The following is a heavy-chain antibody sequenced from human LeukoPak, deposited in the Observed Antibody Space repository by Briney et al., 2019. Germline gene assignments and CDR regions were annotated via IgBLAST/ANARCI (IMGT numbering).Heavy chain of an antibody. D-gene: IGHD6-6*01. CDR3: ARHGRRSSSLRYNYYYYYMDV. CDR1: GYSFTSYW. V-gene: IGHV5-51*01. CDR2: IYPGDSDT. J-gene: IGHJ6*03. Sequence: GESLKISCKGSGYSFTSYWIGWVRQMPGKGLEWMGIIYPGDSDTRYSPSFQGQVTISADKSISTAYLQWSSLKASDTAMYYCARHGRRSSSLRYNYYYYYMDVWGKGTTVTVSS.